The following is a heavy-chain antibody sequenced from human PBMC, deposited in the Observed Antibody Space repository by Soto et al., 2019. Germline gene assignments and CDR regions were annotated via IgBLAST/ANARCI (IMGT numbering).Heavy chain of an antibody. CDR3: AKGGRQWLVTSDFNY. V-gene: IGHV3-30-3*01. J-gene: IGHJ4*02. Sequence: GGSLRLSCAASGFTFSSYAMHWVRQAPGKGLEWVAVISYDGSNKYYADSVKGRFTISRDNSKNTLYLQMNSLRAEDTAVYYCAKGGRQWLVTSDFNYWGQGA. CDR1: GFTFSSYA. CDR2: ISYDGSNK. D-gene: IGHD6-19*01.